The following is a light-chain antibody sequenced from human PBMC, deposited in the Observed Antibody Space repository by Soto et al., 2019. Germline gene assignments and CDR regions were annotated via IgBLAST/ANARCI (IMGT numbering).Light chain of an antibody. V-gene: IGKV3-20*01. CDR1: QSVSSSY. CDR2: GAS. CDR3: QRYGSSPPWT. J-gene: IGKJ1*01. Sequence: EIVLTQSPGTLSLSPGERATLSCRASQSVSSSYLAWYQQRPGQAPRLLIYGASNRATGIPDRFSGSGSGTDFTLTISRLEPEDFAVYYCQRYGSSPPWTFGQGTKVEI.